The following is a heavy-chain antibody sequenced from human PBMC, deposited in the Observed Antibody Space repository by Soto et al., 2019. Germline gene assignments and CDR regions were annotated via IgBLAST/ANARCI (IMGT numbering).Heavy chain of an antibody. CDR2: INPSGGST. D-gene: IGHD3-9*01. CDR3: ASARNYDILTGYYAAADSAFDY. CDR1: GYTFTSYY. Sequence: SVKVSCKASGYTFTSYYMHWVRQAPGQGLEWMGIINPSGGSTSYAQKFQGRVTMTRDTSTSTVYMELSSLRSEDTAVYYCASARNYDILTGYYAAADSAFDYWGQGTLVPVSP. J-gene: IGHJ4*02. V-gene: IGHV1-46*01.